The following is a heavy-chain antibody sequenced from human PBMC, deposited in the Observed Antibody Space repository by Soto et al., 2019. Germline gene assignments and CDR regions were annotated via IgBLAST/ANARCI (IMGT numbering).Heavy chain of an antibody. D-gene: IGHD4-4*01. CDR1: EYTFTSYT. CDR2: LNGGNGNT. CDR3: ARELQGLYYFDY. Sequence: QVQVLQSGAEVKKPGASVKVSCKASEYTFTSYTMHWVRQAPGQRREWMGWLNGGNGNTKYSQKFQGRVTITRDTSASTASMELSSLRSDDTAVYYCARELQGLYYFDYWGQGTLVTVSS. V-gene: IGHV1-3*01. J-gene: IGHJ4*02.